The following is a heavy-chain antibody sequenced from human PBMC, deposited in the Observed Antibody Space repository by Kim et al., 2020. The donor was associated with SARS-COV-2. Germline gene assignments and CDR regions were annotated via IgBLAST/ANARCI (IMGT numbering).Heavy chain of an antibody. Sequence: SETLSLTCTVSGGSVSSGSYYWSWIRQPPGKGLEWIGYIYKSGSTKYNPSLKSRVTIAVDTSKNQFSLKLSSVTAADTAVYYCARDDRYCTGGSCYPGAFDIWGQGTMVTVSS. CDR2: IYKSGST. CDR3: ARDDRYCTGGSCYPGAFDI. J-gene: IGHJ3*02. D-gene: IGHD2-15*01. CDR1: GGSVSSGSYY. V-gene: IGHV4-61*01.